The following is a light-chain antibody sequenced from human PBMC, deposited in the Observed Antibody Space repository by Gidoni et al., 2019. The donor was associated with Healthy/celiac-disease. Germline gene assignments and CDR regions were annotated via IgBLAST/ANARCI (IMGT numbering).Light chain of an antibody. V-gene: IGKV3-11*01. CDR2: DVF. J-gene: IGKJ2*01. CDR1: QRISNS. Sequence: EILLTQSPATLSLSLGDRATLSCRASQRISNSFAWYQQKPGQPPRLLIPDVFNSVPGVPPRFSGSGSGTDFSLTISSLEPEDCAVYYCQQFSIWPRTFGQGTKLEIK. CDR3: QQFSIWPRT.